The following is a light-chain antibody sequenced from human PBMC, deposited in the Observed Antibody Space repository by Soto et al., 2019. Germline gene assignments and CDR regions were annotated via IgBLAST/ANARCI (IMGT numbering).Light chain of an antibody. J-gene: IGLJ2*01. V-gene: IGLV2-14*01. CDR2: EVS. CDR3: SSQTTTGSLV. CDR1: TNDINYDS. Sequence: QSVLTQPASVSGPPGQSITISCTGTTNDINYDSVSWYQQHPGNAPTVVIYEVSDRPSGVSHRFSGSKSGSTATLSISGLQSEDEGVYFCSSQTTTGSLVFGGGTKVTVL.